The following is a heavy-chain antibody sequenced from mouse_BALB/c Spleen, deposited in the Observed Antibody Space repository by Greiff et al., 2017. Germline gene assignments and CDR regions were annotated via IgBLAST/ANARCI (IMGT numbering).Heavy chain of an antibody. D-gene: IGHD2-2*01. CDR3: ARSDGYDRSWFAY. J-gene: IGHJ3*01. CDR1: GFTFSSFG. V-gene: IGHV5-17*02. Sequence: EVKLMESGGGLVQPGGSRKLSCAASGFTFSSFGMHWVRQAPEKGLEWVAYISSGSSTIYYADTVKGRFTISRDNPKNTLFLQMTSLRSEDTAMYYCARSDGYDRSWFAYWGQGTLVTVSA. CDR2: ISSGSSTI.